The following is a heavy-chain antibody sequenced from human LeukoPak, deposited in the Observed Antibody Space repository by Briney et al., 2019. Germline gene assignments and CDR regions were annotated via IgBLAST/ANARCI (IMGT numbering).Heavy chain of an antibody. J-gene: IGHJ4*02. Sequence: GASVKVSCKASGGTFSSYAISWVRQAPGQGLEWMGGIIPIFGTANYAQKFQGRVTITTDESTSTAYMELSSLRSEDTAVYYCARYPYNWNYVQAGPLDYWGQGTLVTVSS. CDR3: ARYPYNWNYVQAGPLDY. CDR2: IIPIFGTA. V-gene: IGHV1-69*05. D-gene: IGHD1-7*01. CDR1: GGTFSSYA.